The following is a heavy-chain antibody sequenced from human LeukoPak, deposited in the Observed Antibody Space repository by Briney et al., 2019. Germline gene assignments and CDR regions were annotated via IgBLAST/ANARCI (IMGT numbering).Heavy chain of an antibody. V-gene: IGHV3-30-3*01. J-gene: IGHJ4*02. CDR1: GFTFRNYV. D-gene: IGHD3-10*01. Sequence: GGSLRLSCAASGFTFRNYVIHWVRQAPGKGLEWVAVTTSDLNVKLYADSVKGRFTISRDNSRSTLYLQMNSLRPEDTAIYYCAREGYYGSGSPPSLYFDYWGQGTLVTVSS. CDR2: TTSDLNVK. CDR3: AREGYYGSGSPPSLYFDY.